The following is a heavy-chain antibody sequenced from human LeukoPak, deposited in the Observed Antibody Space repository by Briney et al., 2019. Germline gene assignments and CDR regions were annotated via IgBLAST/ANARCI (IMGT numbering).Heavy chain of an antibody. J-gene: IGHJ4*02. CDR2: ISAYNGNT. CDR1: GYTFTSYG. D-gene: IGHD3-9*01. V-gene: IGHV1-18*01. CDR3: ARGYYYYDILTGHDY. Sequence: ASVKVSCKASGYTFTSYGISWVRQAPGQGLEWMGWISAYNGNTNYAQKLQGRVTTTTDTSTSTAYMELRSLRSDDTAVYYCARGYYYYDILTGHDYWGQGTLVTVSS.